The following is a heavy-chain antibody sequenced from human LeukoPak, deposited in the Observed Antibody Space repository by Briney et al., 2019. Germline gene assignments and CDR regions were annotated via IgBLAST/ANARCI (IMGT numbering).Heavy chain of an antibody. CDR3: ARSPLEMATMVY. CDR1: GYTFTGYY. CDR2: MNPNSGNT. Sequence: ASVKVSCKASGYTFTGYYMHWVRQATGQGLEWMGWMNPNSGNTGYAQKFQGRVTMTRNTSISTAYMELSSLRSEDTAVYYCARSPLEMATMVYWGQGTLVTVSS. D-gene: IGHD5-24*01. V-gene: IGHV1-8*02. J-gene: IGHJ4*02.